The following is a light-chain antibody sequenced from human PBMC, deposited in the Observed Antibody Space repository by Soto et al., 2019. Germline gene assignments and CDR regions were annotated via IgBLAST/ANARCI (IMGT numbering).Light chain of an antibody. J-gene: IGKJ5*01. CDR2: GAS. CDR3: QHRMNWPLT. V-gene: IGKV1-39*01. CDR1: KSSSSY. Sequence: DIQMTQSPSSLAASVGDRGTSTCRGSKSSSSYLNWYQQKPGKVPRLLIYGASTLHSGVPSRFSGSGSGTDFTLTISRLEPEDFAVYYCQHRMNWPLTFGQGTRLEI.